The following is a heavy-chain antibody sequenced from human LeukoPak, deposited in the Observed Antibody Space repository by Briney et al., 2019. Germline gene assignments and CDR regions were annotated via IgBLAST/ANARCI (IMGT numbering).Heavy chain of an antibody. CDR1: GYTFTSYG. Sequence: ASVKVSCKASGYTFTSYGISWVRQAPGQGLEWMGWISAYNGNTNYAQKLQGRVTMTTDTSTSTAYMELRSLRSDDTAVYYCARARMYYDYVWGSYRPYYFDYWGQGTLVTVSS. J-gene: IGHJ4*02. V-gene: IGHV1-18*01. CDR3: ARARMYYDYVWGSYRPYYFDY. CDR2: ISAYNGNT. D-gene: IGHD3-16*02.